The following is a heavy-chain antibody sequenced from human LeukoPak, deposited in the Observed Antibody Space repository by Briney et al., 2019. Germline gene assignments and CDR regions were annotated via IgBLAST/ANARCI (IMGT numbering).Heavy chain of an antibody. Sequence: AGGSLRLSCAASGFTFSDYYMSWIRQAPGKGLEWVSYISSSGSTIYYADSVKGRFTISRDNAKNSLYLQMNSLRAEDTAVYYCARYKKEQQLVPVWDYYFDYWGQGTLVTVSS. CDR2: ISSSGSTI. D-gene: IGHD6-13*01. V-gene: IGHV3-11*04. CDR1: GFTFSDYY. J-gene: IGHJ4*02. CDR3: ARYKKEQQLVPVWDYYFDY.